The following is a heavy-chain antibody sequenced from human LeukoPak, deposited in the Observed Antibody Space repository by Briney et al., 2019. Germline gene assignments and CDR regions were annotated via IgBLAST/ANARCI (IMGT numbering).Heavy chain of an antibody. J-gene: IGHJ4*02. Sequence: GGSLRLSCAASGFTFSSYEMNWVRQAPGKGLEWVSYISSSGSNIYYAASVKGRFTISRDNAKNSLYLQMNSLRAEDMAVYYCAGPKLDYWGQGTLVTVSS. CDR3: AGPKLDY. V-gene: IGHV3-48*03. CDR1: GFTFSSYE. CDR2: ISSSGSNI.